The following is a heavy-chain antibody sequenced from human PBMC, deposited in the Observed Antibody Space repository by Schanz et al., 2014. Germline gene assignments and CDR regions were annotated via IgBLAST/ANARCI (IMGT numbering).Heavy chain of an antibody. J-gene: IGHJ4*02. Sequence: VQLVESGGGVVQPGRSLRLSCAGSGFSISFHWMSWVRQAPGKGPEWVANIKQDGSEKYYVDSVKGRFTISRDNAKNSLYLQMNSLRAEDTALYFCAKEVRLVLRDWLPTPDFDYWGQGTLVTVSS. CDR1: GFSISFHW. V-gene: IGHV3-7*03. CDR3: AKEVRLVLRDWLPTPDFDY. CDR2: IKQDGSEK. D-gene: IGHD3-3*01.